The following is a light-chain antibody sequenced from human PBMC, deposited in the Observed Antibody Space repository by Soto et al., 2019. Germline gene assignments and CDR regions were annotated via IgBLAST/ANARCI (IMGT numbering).Light chain of an antibody. CDR3: SSYASNGDVL. CDR2: DVS. Sequence: QSALTQPASVSGSPGQSITISCTGTSSDVGTYEYVSWYQHHPGKAPKLTIYDVSNRPSGVSDRFSGSKSGNTASLTISGLQAEDEADYYCSSYASNGDVLFGGGTKLTVL. V-gene: IGLV2-14*03. J-gene: IGLJ2*01. CDR1: SSDVGTYEY.